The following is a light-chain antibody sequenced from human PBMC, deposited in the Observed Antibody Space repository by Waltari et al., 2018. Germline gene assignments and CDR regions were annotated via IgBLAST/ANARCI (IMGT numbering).Light chain of an antibody. CDR2: DDS. CDR3: QVWDSSSDHWV. V-gene: IGLV3-21*02. J-gene: IGLJ2*01. CDR1: NLGSKY. Sequence: SYELTQPPSASVSPGQMARITCGGDNLGSKYVHWYQQKPAQAPVLVIYDDSERPSGIPERFSGSKSGNTATLTISGVEAGDEADYYCQVWDSSSDHWVFGGGTRLTVL.